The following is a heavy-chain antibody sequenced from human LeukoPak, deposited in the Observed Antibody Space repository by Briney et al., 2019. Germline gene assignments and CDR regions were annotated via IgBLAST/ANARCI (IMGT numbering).Heavy chain of an antibody. Sequence: PSETLSLTCTVSGGSISSYYWSWIRQPPGKGLEWIGYIYYSGSTNYNPSLKSRVTISVDTSKNQFPLKLSSVTAADTAVYYYVAAGTNYYYYYMDVWGKGTTVTVSS. CDR2: IYYSGST. CDR1: GGSISSYY. CDR3: VAAGTNYYYYYMDV. J-gene: IGHJ6*03. V-gene: IGHV4-59*01. D-gene: IGHD6-13*01.